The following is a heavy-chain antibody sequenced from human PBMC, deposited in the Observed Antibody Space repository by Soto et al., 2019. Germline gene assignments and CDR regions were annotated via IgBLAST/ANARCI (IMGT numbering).Heavy chain of an antibody. J-gene: IGHJ5*02. CDR2: IVLGNGNT. CDR3: ATRIGNIGWYWLDT. D-gene: IGHD6-19*01. V-gene: IGHV1-58*01. Sequence: RASVKVSCKASGFTFSSSAVQWVRQARGQRLEWIGWIVLGNGNTNYAQKFQERVTITRDMSTSTAYMEVRSLTSEDTAVYYCATRIGNIGWYWLDTWGQGTLVTVSS. CDR1: GFTFSSSA.